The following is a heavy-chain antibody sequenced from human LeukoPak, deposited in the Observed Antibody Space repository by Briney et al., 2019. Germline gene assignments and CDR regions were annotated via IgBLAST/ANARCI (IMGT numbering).Heavy chain of an antibody. J-gene: IGHJ4*02. Sequence: GGSLRLSCVASGFTFSSYAMSWVRQAPGKGLEWVSAMSGSGDSRYYADSVKGRFTISRENSKNTLYLQMNSLRAEDTAIYYCVKDGDLYGDYDFDYWGQGTLVTVSS. CDR2: MSGSGDSR. V-gene: IGHV3-23*01. CDR1: GFTFSSYA. D-gene: IGHD4-17*01. CDR3: VKDGDLYGDYDFDY.